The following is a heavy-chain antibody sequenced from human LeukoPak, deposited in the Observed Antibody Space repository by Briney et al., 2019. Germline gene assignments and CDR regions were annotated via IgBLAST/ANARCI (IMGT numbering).Heavy chain of an antibody. D-gene: IGHD6-13*01. CDR2: ISSSSSYI. Sequence: PGGSLRLSCAASGFTFSSYWMNWVRQAPGKGLEWVSSISSSSSYIYYADSVKGRFTISRDNAKNSLYLQMNSLRAEDTAVYYCARDEDAAAGLVFDYWGQGTLVTVSS. CDR3: ARDEDAAAGLVFDY. J-gene: IGHJ4*02. CDR1: GFTFSSYW. V-gene: IGHV3-21*01.